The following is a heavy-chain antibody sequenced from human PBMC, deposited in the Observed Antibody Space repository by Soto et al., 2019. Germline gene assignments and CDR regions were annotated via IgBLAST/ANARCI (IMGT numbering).Heavy chain of an antibody. CDR1: GYTFTSYG. Sequence: QVQLVQSGAEVKKPGASVKVSCKASGYTFTSYGISWVRQAPGQGLEWMGWISVYNGNTKYAQKVQGRVTMTTDTSTRTAYMELRSLRSYDTAVYYCARDQEIFDYWGKGTLVTFSS. CDR3: ARDQEIFDY. J-gene: IGHJ4*02. CDR2: ISVYNGNT. V-gene: IGHV1-18*01.